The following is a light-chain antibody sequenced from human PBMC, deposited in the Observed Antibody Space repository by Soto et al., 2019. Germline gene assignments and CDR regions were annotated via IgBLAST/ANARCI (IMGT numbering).Light chain of an antibody. Sequence: DIQMTQSPSTLSASVGDRVTITCRASESISSWLAWYQQKPGKAPNLLIYKASSLESGVPSTFSGSGSGTEFTLTISSLQPDDFATDYYQHYSADPLTFGGGTKVESK. J-gene: IGKJ4*01. CDR1: ESISSW. CDR3: QHYSADPLT. V-gene: IGKV1-5*03. CDR2: KAS.